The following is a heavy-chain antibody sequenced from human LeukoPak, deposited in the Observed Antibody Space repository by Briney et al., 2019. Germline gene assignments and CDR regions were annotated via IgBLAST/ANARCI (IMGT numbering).Heavy chain of an antibody. D-gene: IGHD2-2*01. CDR3: ARGHVGRSSTRRTYYYYYMDV. CDR2: INHSGST. V-gene: IGHV4-34*01. J-gene: IGHJ6*03. CDR1: GGSFSGYY. Sequence: PSETLSLTSAVYGGSFSGYYWSWIRQPPGKGLEWIGEINHSGSTNYNPSLKSRVTISVDTSKNQFSLKLSSVTAADTAVYYCARGHVGRSSTRRTYYYYYMDVWGKGTTVTVSS.